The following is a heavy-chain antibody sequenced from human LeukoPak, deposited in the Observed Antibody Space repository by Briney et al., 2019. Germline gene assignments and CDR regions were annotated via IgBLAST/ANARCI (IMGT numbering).Heavy chain of an antibody. J-gene: IGHJ4*02. V-gene: IGHV3-23*01. CDR3: VLRGGATDY. CDR2: ISGSGGTT. CDR1: GFTFSSYS. Sequence: TGGSLRLSCAASGFTFSSYSMNWVRQAPGKGLEWVSTISGSGGTTYYADSVKGRFTISRDNSKNTLYLQMNSLRAEDTAVYYCVLRGGATDYWGQGTLVTVSS. D-gene: IGHD3-16*01.